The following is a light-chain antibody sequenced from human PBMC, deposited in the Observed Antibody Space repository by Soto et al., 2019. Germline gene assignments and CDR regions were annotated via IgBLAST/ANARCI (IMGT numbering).Light chain of an antibody. CDR2: LGP. CDR3: TQYLRIPYT. J-gene: IGKJ2*01. V-gene: IGKV2-28*01. CDR1: QSLLHSNGYNY. Sequence: DIVMTQSPLSLPVTPGEPASISCRSSQSLLHSNGYNYLDWYLQKPGQSPQLLIYLGPNRASGVPDRFSGSGSATDFTLTISSVDAEDVDIYDCTQYLRIPYTFGQGTKLEIK.